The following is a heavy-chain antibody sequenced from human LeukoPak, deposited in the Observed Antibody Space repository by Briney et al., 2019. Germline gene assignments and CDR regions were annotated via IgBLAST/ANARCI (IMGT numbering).Heavy chain of an antibody. J-gene: IGHJ4*02. V-gene: IGHV4-4*07. Sequence: SETLSLTCTVSGGSISSYYWSWIRQPAGKGLEWIGRIYTSGSTNYNPSLNSRVTMSVDTSKNQFSLKLSSVTTADTAVYYCARARLRGRTTPPGGFDYWGQGTLVTVSS. CDR2: IYTSGST. CDR1: GGSISSYY. CDR3: ARARLRGRTTPPGGFDY. D-gene: IGHD1-1*01.